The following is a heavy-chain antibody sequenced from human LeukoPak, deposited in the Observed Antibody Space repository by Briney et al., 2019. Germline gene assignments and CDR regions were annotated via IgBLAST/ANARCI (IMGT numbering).Heavy chain of an antibody. J-gene: IGHJ4*02. Sequence: GGSLRLSCTASGFTFDDYAMDWVRQSPGKGLEWVGFTRSRAYGATPEYAASVKGRFTISRDDSKRIAFLQMNSLQTEDTAVYYCTRSGAGRYYLDFWGQGTTVTVSS. CDR3: TRSGAGRYYLDF. V-gene: IGHV3-49*04. CDR1: GFTFDDYA. CDR2: TRSRAYGATP. D-gene: IGHD1-26*01.